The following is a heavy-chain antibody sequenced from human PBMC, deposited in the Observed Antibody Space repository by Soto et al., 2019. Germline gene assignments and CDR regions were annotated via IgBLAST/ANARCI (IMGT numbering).Heavy chain of an antibody. CDR2: ISGSGGST. J-gene: IGHJ6*02. CDR1: GFTFSSYA. D-gene: IGHD3-10*01. V-gene: IGHV3-23*01. CDR3: AKDRVGDNLYYYYGMDV. Sequence: GGSLRLSCAASGFTFSSYAMSWVRQAPGKGLEWVSAISGSGGSTYYADSVKGRFTISRDNSKNTLYLQMNSLRAEDTAVYYCAKDRVGDNLYYYYGMDVWGQGTTVTVSS.